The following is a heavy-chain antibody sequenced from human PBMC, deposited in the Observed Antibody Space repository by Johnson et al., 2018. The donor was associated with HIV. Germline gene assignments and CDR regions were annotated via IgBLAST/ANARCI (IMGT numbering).Heavy chain of an antibody. Sequence: QVQLVESGGGVVQPGRSLRLSCAASGFTFSSYAMHWVRQAPGKGLEWVAVISYAGSNTYYAASVKGRFTISRDNAKNSLYLQMNSLRAEDTAVYYCARRVNTMVRGAILDAFDIWGQGTMVTVSS. CDR1: GFTFSSYA. V-gene: IGHV3-30-3*01. D-gene: IGHD3-10*01. J-gene: IGHJ3*02. CDR2: ISYAGSNT. CDR3: ARRVNTMVRGAILDAFDI.